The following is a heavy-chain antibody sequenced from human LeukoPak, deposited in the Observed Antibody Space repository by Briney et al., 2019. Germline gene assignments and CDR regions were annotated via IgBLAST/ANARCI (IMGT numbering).Heavy chain of an antibody. V-gene: IGHV4-39*01. Sequence: SETLSLTCTVSGGSISSSSYYWGWIRQPPGKGLEWIGSIYYSGSTYYNPSLKSRVTISVDTSKNQFSLKLSSVTAADTAVYYCARLGTVTTLGSFDYWGQGTLVTVSS. J-gene: IGHJ4*02. CDR3: ARLGTVTTLGSFDY. D-gene: IGHD4-11*01. CDR1: GGSISSSSYY. CDR2: IYYSGST.